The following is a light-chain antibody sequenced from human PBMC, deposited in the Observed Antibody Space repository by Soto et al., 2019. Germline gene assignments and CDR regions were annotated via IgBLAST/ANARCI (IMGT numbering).Light chain of an antibody. Sequence: IQLTQSPASLSASVGDRVTITCRASQGISKYLAWYQQQPGKAPKLLIYGASTLQRGVPSRFSGSGSGTDFTLTISSLQPEDSATYYCQQLSNYPFTFGPGTKVDIK. CDR2: GAS. CDR3: QQLSNYPFT. J-gene: IGKJ3*01. CDR1: QGISKY. V-gene: IGKV1-9*01.